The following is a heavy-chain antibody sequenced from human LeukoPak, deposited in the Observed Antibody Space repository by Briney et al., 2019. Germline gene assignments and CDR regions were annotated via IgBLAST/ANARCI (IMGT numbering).Heavy chain of an antibody. CDR3: AKGKPIFGVVISYFDY. J-gene: IGHJ4*02. Sequence: QPGGSLRLSCAASGFTFSSYGMHWVRQAPGKGLEWVAFIRYDGSNKYYADSVKGRFTISRDNSKNTLYLRMNSLRAEDTAVYYCAKGKPIFGVVISYFDYWGQGTLSPSPQ. CDR2: IRYDGSNK. CDR1: GFTFSSYG. D-gene: IGHD3-3*01. V-gene: IGHV3-30*02.